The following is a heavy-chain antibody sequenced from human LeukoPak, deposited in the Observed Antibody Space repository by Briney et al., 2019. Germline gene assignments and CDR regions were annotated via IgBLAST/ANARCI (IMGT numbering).Heavy chain of an antibody. CDR1: GYTFTGYY. CDR3: ARDNDFDY. J-gene: IGHJ4*02. CDR2: IYPGGGST. D-gene: IGHD2-8*01. V-gene: IGHV1-46*01. Sequence: ASVKVSCKASGYTFTGYYIHWVRQAPGQGLEWMGIIYPGGGSTSYAQKFQGRVIMTRDMSTSTVYMELSSLRSEDTAVYYCARDNDFDYWGQGTLVTVSS.